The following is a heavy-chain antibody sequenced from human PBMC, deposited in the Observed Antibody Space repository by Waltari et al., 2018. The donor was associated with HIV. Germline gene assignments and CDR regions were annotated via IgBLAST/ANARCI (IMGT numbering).Heavy chain of an antibody. J-gene: IGHJ6*02. CDR3: ARITSFGVVNDCGMDV. CDR1: GFTFSSYW. D-gene: IGHD3-3*01. V-gene: IGHV3-7*01. Sequence: EVQLVESGGGLVQPGGSLRLSCAASGFTFSSYWMSWVRQAPGKGLEWVANRKQDGREKDYVDSVKGRFTISRDNAKNALYLQVNSLGAEDTAVYYCARITSFGVVNDCGMDVWGQGTTVTVSS. CDR2: RKQDGREK.